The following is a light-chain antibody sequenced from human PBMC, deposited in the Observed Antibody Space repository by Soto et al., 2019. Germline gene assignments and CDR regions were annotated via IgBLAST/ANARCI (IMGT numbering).Light chain of an antibody. Sequence: DIQMTQSPSILSASVGDRVTITCRASPSSITSVAWYQQKSGKATKLLIYKASSLESGVPSSFSGSGSGTEFTLTISRLQPDDFATYYCQYYKSYSITLGQGTRLEI. V-gene: IGKV1-5*03. CDR2: KAS. CDR1: PSSITS. J-gene: IGKJ5*01. CDR3: QYYKSYSIT.